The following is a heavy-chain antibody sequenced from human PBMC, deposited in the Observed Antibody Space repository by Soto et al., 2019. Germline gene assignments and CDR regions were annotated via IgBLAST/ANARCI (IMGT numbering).Heavy chain of an antibody. CDR3: ARDRSYASGIYPFPFDL. D-gene: IGHD3-10*01. CDR1: RFTFSDFE. CDR2: ISTSGSKI. Sequence: GGSLRLSCGASRFTFSDFEMNWVRQAPGKGLEWVSYISTSGSKIYYADSVKGRFTISRDNAKNSLYLQMNSLRAEDTGLYYCARDRSYASGIYPFPFDLWGQGTMVTVSS. J-gene: IGHJ3*01. V-gene: IGHV3-48*03.